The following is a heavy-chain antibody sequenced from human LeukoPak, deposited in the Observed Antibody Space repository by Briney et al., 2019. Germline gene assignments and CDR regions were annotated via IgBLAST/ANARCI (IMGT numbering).Heavy chain of an antibody. CDR1: GGSISGYY. Sequence: SETLSLTCTVSGGSISGYYWSWIRQPPGKGLEWIGYSSDSGSTNYNPSLKSRVTLLVDTSKNQFSLNLFSVTAADTAVYYCARGSDFGDSWGQGTLVTVSS. V-gene: IGHV4-59*01. CDR2: SSDSGST. CDR3: ARGSDFGDS. D-gene: IGHD3-10*01. J-gene: IGHJ4*02.